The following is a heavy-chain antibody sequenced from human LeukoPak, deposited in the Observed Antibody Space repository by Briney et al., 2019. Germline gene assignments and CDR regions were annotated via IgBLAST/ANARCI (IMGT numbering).Heavy chain of an antibody. CDR1: GCSFSRYG. CDR3: ARIASIVVGPWDY. J-gene: IGHJ4*02. CDR2: IYYTGST. Sequence: ETLTLSCAASGCSFSRYGMHWIRQPPGKGLEWIGYIYYTGSTNYNPSLKSRVTISLDTSKNQFSLKLSSVTAADTAVYYCARIASIVVGPWDYWGQGTLVTVSS. D-gene: IGHD2-2*01. V-gene: IGHV4-59*01.